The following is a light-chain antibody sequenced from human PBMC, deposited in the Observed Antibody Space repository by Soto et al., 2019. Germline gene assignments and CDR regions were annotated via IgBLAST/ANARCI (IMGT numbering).Light chain of an antibody. J-gene: IGLJ3*02. Sequence: QSVLTQPPSVSEAPGQRVTISCTGSSSNIGAGYDVHWYQQLPGTAPRLLIEGNDQRPSGVPDRFSGSKSANSASLAISGLKSEDEADYYCAAWDDGLNGWLFGGGTQLTVL. V-gene: IGLV1-40*01. CDR1: SSNIGAGYD. CDR3: AAWDDGLNGWL. CDR2: GND.